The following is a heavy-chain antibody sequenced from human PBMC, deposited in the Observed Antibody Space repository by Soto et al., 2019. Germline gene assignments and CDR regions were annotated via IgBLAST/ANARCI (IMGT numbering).Heavy chain of an antibody. CDR2: IDPSDSYT. CDR3: ATYRHCSSTSCYNALNY. V-gene: IGHV5-10-1*01. CDR1: GYSFSSYW. J-gene: IGHJ4*02. D-gene: IGHD2-2*01. Sequence: PWESLKISCKGSGYSFSSYWINWVRQMPGKGLEWMGKIDPSDSYTNYSPSFQGHVTISADKSLSTAYLQWSSLKASDTAMYYCATYRHCSSTSCYNALNYRGQGTRVTVCS.